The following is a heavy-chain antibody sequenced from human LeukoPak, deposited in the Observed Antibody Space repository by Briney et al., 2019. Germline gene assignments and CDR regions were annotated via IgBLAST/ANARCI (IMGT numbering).Heavy chain of an antibody. Sequence: SETLSLTCAVSGYSISSGYYWGWIRQPPGEALKWIGSIYHSGSTYYNPSLKSRVTISVDTSKNQFSLKLSSVTAADTAVYYCARVGYCSSTSCYAGALDYWGQGTLVTVSS. D-gene: IGHD2-2*03. V-gene: IGHV4-38-2*01. CDR2: IYHSGST. CDR3: ARVGYCSSTSCYAGALDY. CDR1: GYSISSGYY. J-gene: IGHJ4*02.